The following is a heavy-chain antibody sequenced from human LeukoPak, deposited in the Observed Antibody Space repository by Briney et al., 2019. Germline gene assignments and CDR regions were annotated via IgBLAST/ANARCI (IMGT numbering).Heavy chain of an antibody. CDR3: ARVMRHYCSSTFCHNPYYFEY. V-gene: IGHV1-18*01. CDR2: ISAYNGNT. CDR1: GYTFTNYG. J-gene: IGHJ4*02. D-gene: IGHD2-2*02. Sequence: ASVKVSCKTSGYTFTNYGISWVRPAPGQGLEWMGWISAYNGNTNYAQKLQGRVTMTTDTSTSTAYMELKSLRSDDTAVYYCARVMRHYCSSTFCHNPYYFEYWGRGTLVTVSS.